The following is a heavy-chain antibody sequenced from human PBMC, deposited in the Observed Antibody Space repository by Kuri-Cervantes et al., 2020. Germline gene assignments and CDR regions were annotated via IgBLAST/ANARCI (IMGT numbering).Heavy chain of an antibody. CDR1: GFTFSSYA. D-gene: IGHD5-12*01. V-gene: IGHV3-30-3*01. J-gene: IGHJ4*02. Sequence: GSLKISCAASGFTFSSYAMHWVRQAPGKGLEWVAVISYDGSNKYYADSVKGRFTISRDNSKNTLYLQMNSLKIEDTAVYYCTTISGNGYAFDYWGQGALVTVSS. CDR2: ISYDGSNK. CDR3: TTISGNGYAFDY.